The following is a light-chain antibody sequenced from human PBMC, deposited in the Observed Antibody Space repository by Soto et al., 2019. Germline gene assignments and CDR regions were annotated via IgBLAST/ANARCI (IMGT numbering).Light chain of an antibody. V-gene: IGKV4-1*01. Sequence: IVMTQSPDSLAVSLVESATLNCKSSQSVLYSSNNKNCLAWYQQKPGQPPKLLIYWASTRESGVPDRFSGSGSGADFTLTISSLQAEDVAVYYCQQYYTTPPTFGHGTRLE. CDR2: WAS. J-gene: IGKJ5*01. CDR1: QSVLYSSNNKNC. CDR3: QQYYTTPPT.